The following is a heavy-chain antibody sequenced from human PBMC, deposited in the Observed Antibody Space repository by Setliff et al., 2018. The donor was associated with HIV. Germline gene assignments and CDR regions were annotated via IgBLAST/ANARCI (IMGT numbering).Heavy chain of an antibody. CDR1: GGTFSSYA. V-gene: IGHV1-69*13. J-gene: IGHJ4*02. Sequence: GASVKVSCKASGGTFSSYAISWVRQAPGQGLEWMGGIIPIFGTSNNAQKFQGRVTITADESTSTAYMELSSLRSEDTAVYYCVTKSNSVAGGFDYWGQGTLVTVSS. CDR3: VTKSNSVAGGFDY. D-gene: IGHD4-4*01. CDR2: IIPIFGTS.